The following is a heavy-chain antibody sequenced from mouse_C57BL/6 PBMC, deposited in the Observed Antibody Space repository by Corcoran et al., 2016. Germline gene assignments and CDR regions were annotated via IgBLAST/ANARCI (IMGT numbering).Heavy chain of an antibody. CDR3: ARSRWDDWYFDV. J-gene: IGHJ1*03. CDR2: INPNNGGT. CDR1: GYTFTDYN. D-gene: IGHD4-1*01. Sequence: EVQLQQSGPELVKPGASVKIPCKASGYTFTDYNMDWVKQSHGKSLEWIGDINPNNGGTIYNQKFKGKATLTVDKSSSTAYMELRSLTSEDNVVYYCARSRWDDWYFDVWGTGTTVTVSS. V-gene: IGHV1-18*01.